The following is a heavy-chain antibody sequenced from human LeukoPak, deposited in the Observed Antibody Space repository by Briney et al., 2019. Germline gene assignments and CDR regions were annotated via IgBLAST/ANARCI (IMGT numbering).Heavy chain of an antibody. V-gene: IGHV4-59*11. J-gene: IGHJ6*02. CDR1: GGSISSHF. CDR2: IDYSGST. Sequence: SETLSLTCTVSGGSISSHFWSWIRQSPEKGLEWIGHIDYSGSTNSNPSLKSRVTMSVDTSKNQFSLRLSSVTAADTAVYYCASGNEYYYYGMDVWGQGTTVTVSS. CDR3: ASGNEYYYYGMDV. D-gene: IGHD4-23*01.